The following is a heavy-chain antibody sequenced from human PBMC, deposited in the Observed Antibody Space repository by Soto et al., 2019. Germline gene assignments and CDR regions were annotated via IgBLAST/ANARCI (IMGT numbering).Heavy chain of an antibody. CDR1: GFTFSSYS. D-gene: IGHD2-2*01. Sequence: GGSLRLSCAASGFTFSSYSMSWVRQAPGKGLEWVSTISDSDGTTDFADSVKGRFTVARDNSRSTLYLQMNSLRAEDTAVYYCAKRVVPGAEDYYYFAMDVWGQGTTVTVSS. CDR2: ISDSDGTT. V-gene: IGHV3-23*01. J-gene: IGHJ6*02. CDR3: AKRVVPGAEDYYYFAMDV.